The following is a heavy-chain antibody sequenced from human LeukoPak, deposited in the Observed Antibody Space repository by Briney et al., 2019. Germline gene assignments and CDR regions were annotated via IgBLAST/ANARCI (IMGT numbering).Heavy chain of an antibody. D-gene: IGHD2-8*01. CDR2: IQYDGSNE. V-gene: IGHV3-30*02. Sequence: GGSLRLSCAASRFTFSSYGMHWVRQAPGKGLEWVAYIQYDGSNEQYADSVKGRFSISRDSSKNILYLQMNSLRAEDTAVYYCAKDRCSNGVGCYYYYMDVWGKGTTVTVSS. CDR1: RFTFSSYG. CDR3: AKDRCSNGVGCYYYYMDV. J-gene: IGHJ6*03.